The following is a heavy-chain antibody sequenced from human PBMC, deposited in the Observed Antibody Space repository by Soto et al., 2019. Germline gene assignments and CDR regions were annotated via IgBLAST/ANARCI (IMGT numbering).Heavy chain of an antibody. V-gene: IGHV1-58*02. J-gene: IGHJ5*02. CDR1: GFTFTSSA. Sequence: ASVKVSCKASGFTFTSSAMQWVRQARGQRLEWIGWIVVGSGNTNYAQKFQERVTITRDMSTSTAYMELSSLRSEDTAVYYCAVKHDSGYWFDPWGQGTLVTVSS. CDR3: AVKHDSGYWFDP. D-gene: IGHD4-17*01. CDR2: IVVGSGNT.